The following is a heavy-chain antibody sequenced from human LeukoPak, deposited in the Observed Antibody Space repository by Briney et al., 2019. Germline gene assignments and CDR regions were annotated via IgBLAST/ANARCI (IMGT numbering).Heavy chain of an antibody. V-gene: IGHV4-38-2*02. CDR1: GYSIGNGYF. D-gene: IGHD3-10*01. Sequence: SETLSLTCTVSGYSIGNGYFWGWIRQPPGKGLEWIGNIYRTGTTFYNPSLQSRVSMSVDTSKNTFSLNLKSVTAADTALYFCARARLSIVRGITNFDYWGQGTVVTVSS. J-gene: IGHJ4*02. CDR3: ARARLSIVRGITNFDY. CDR2: IYRTGTT.